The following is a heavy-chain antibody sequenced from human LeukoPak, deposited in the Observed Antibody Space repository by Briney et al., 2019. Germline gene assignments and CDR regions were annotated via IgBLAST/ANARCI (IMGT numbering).Heavy chain of an antibody. Sequence: GESLKISCQGSGYSFTKYWIGWVRQMPGKGLEWMGIIYPGDSDTRYSPSFQGQVTISADKSISTANLQWSSLKASDTAVYYCARHDTSGEDFWGQGTLVTVSS. J-gene: IGHJ4*02. CDR2: IYPGDSDT. V-gene: IGHV5-51*01. CDR1: GYSFTKYW. CDR3: ARHDTSGEDF. D-gene: IGHD6-19*01.